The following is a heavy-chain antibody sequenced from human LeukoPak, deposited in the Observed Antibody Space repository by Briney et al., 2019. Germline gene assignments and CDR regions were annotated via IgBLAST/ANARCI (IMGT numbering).Heavy chain of an antibody. V-gene: IGHV1-2*02. CDR1: GYTFTGYY. CDR2: INSNTGDT. CDR3: ARVYLSVTGHFDY. J-gene: IGHJ4*02. D-gene: IGHD2-21*02. Sequence: ASVKVSCKASGYTFTGYYMHWVRQAPGQGLEWMGWINSNTGDTKYAQKFQGRVTMTRDTSISTAYMELSRLRSDDTAVYYCARVYLSVTGHFDYWGQGTLVTVSS.